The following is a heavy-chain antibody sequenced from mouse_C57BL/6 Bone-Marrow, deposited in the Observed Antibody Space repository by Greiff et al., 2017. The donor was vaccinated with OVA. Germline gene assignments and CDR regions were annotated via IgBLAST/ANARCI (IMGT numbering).Heavy chain of an antibody. CDR2: IAPSDSYT. CDR1: GYTFTSYW. D-gene: IGHD4-1*01. V-gene: IGHV1-59*01. CDR3: ARLGVYAMDY. J-gene: IGHJ4*01. Sequence: QVQLQQPGAELVRPGTSVKLSCKASGYTFTSYWMHWVKQRPGQGLEWIGVIAPSDSYTNYNQKFKGKATLTVDTSSSTAYMQLSSLTSEDSAVYYCARLGVYAMDYWGQGTSVTVSS.